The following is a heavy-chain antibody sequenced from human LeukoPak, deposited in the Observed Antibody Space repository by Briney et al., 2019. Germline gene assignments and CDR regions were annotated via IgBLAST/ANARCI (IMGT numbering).Heavy chain of an antibody. J-gene: IGHJ4*02. D-gene: IGHD1-26*01. CDR2: IYPGDSDT. CDR1: GYSFTSSW. CDR3: ARFSVGGTYYPNY. Sequence: GESLKISCQGSGYSFTSSWIGWVRQMPGKGLEWMGIIYPGDSDTRYSPSFQGQVTISADKSTSTAYLQWSSLKASDTAMYYCARFSVGGTYYPNYWGQGTLVSVSS. V-gene: IGHV5-51*01.